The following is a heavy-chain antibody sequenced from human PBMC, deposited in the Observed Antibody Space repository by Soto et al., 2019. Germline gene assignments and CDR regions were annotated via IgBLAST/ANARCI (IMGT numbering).Heavy chain of an antibody. CDR2: INDRGSI. CDR1: GGSFSGYY. Sequence: QVQLQQWGAGPLRPLETLSLTCGVSGGSFSGYYWAWIRQSPGKGLEWIGEINDRGSINYNPSLKSRVSISGDTSNNHCALKLRSVTAADTAVYYCARESHDILTGPPWVWYFDLWGRGTLVTVSS. V-gene: IGHV4-34*01. D-gene: IGHD3-9*01. CDR3: ARESHDILTGPPWVWYFDL. J-gene: IGHJ2*01.